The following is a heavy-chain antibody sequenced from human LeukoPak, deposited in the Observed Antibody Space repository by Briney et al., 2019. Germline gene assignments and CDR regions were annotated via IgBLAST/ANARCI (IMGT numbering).Heavy chain of an antibody. Sequence: GASVKVSCKASGGTFSSYAISWVRQAPGQGLEWMGRIIPILGIANYAQKFQGRVTITADKSTSTAYMELSSLRSEDTAVYFCARADNPFYGNDSSGSEFDYWGQGTLVTVSS. D-gene: IGHD3-22*01. J-gene: IGHJ4*02. V-gene: IGHV1-69*04. CDR1: GGTFSSYA. CDR3: ARADNPFYGNDSSGSEFDY. CDR2: IIPILGIA.